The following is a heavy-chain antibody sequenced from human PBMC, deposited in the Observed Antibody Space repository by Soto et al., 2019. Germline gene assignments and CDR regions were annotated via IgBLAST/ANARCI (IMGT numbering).Heavy chain of an antibody. CDR2: IYPGDSDT. J-gene: IGHJ6*02. Sequence: PGESLKISCKGSGYSFTSYWIGWVRQMPGKGLEWMGIIYPGDSDTRYSPSFQGQVTISADKSISTAYLQWSSLKASDTAMYYCARSYLSGYYYYGMDVWGQGTTVTVSS. CDR1: GYSFTSYW. CDR3: ARSYLSGYYYYGMDV. D-gene: IGHD3-10*01. V-gene: IGHV5-51*01.